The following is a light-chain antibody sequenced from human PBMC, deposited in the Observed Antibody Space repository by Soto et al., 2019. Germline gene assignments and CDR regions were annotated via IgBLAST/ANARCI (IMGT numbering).Light chain of an antibody. J-gene: IGLJ2*01. Sequence: QSALTQPASVSGSPGQSINISGTGSSSDVGGYNYVSWYQQHPGKAPKLMIYDVSNRPSGVSNRFSGSRSGNTASLTISGLQAEDEADYYCSSYTSTSTVVFGGGTKLTVL. CDR3: SSYTSTSTVV. CDR2: DVS. CDR1: SSDVGGYNY. V-gene: IGLV2-14*01.